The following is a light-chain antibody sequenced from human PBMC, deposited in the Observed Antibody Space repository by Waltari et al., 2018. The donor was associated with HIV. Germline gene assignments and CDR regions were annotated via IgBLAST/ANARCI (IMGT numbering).Light chain of an antibody. CDR1: ALPQKY. CDR2: EDS. CDR3: FSTDNSCAQRV. J-gene: IGLJ3*02. Sequence: SYELPQPPSVSVSPGQTARIACSGDALPQKYVYWYQKKSGYVPVLVIHEDSKRPSGVSARASASTSGTTATLSISGSQVEDEADYVCFSTDNSCAQRVFGGGTKLTGL. V-gene: IGLV3-10*01.